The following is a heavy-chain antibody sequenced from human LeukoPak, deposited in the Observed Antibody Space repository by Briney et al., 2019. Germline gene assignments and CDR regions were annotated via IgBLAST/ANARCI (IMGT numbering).Heavy chain of an antibody. CDR3: AGFFYDNSNDAFDI. CDR2: IIPIYGRA. CDR1: GGTFSSYDLTFTSYA. D-gene: IGHD3-22*01. J-gene: IGHJ3*02. Sequence: SVEVSCKASGGTFSSYDLTFTSYAISWVRQAPGQGLEWLGGIIPIYGRANYAQKFQGRVTITADESTRTVTMQLSSLRSEDTAMYYCAGFFYDNSNDAFDIWGQGTVVTVSS. V-gene: IGHV1-69*13.